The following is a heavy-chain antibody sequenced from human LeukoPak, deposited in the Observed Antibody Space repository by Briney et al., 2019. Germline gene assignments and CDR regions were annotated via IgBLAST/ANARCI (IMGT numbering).Heavy chain of an antibody. CDR3: ARRWNYKDSFDI. J-gene: IGHJ3*02. CDR1: GGFISSGTHY. CDR2: IFTSGSP. D-gene: IGHD3-22*01. Sequence: SETLSLTCDVSGGFISSGTHYWTWIRQPVGKGLEWLGRIFTSGSPTYNSSLESRLTISIDKSKNQFFLKLNSVTAADTAVYYCARRWNYKDSFDIWGQGKMVTVSS. V-gene: IGHV4-61*02.